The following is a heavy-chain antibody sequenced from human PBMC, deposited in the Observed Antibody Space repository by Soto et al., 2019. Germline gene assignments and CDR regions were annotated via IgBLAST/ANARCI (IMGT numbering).Heavy chain of an antibody. CDR3: AKKPTSGSYFDY. Sequence: HPGGSLRLACAACGFTFSDYAMSWVRQAPGKGLEWVSGIDYSGGRTYYADSLKGRLTISRDNSKNILYLQLNSLRVEDTAVYYCAKKPTSGSYFDYWGQGTLVTVSS. V-gene: IGHV3-23*01. J-gene: IGHJ4*02. CDR1: GFTFSDYA. D-gene: IGHD3-10*01. CDR2: IDYSGGRT.